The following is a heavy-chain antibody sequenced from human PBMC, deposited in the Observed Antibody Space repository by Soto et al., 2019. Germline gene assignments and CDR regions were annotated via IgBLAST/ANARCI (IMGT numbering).Heavy chain of an antibody. V-gene: IGHV3-48*02. CDR2: VSGSGNTQ. D-gene: IGHD1-26*01. J-gene: IGHJ4*02. CDR1: GFSFRRYS. Sequence: EVQLVESGGNLVQPGGSLRLSCVASGFSFRRYSMNWVRQAPGKGPEWVAYVSGSGNTQYYADSVKGRFTISRDNAMQSLYLQLNSLRDEDTAVYYCARDPKSGNQKLYFDYWGQGALVTVSS. CDR3: ARDPKSGNQKLYFDY.